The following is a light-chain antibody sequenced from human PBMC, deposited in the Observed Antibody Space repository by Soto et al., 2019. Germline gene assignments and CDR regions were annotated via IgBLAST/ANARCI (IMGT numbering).Light chain of an antibody. CDR2: EGS. CDR1: RSDVGSYNP. J-gene: IGLJ1*01. V-gene: IGLV2-23*01. Sequence: QSALTQPASVSGSPGQSITVSCTGTRSDVGSYNPVSWFQQHPGKAPKLIIYEGSKRPSGVSNRFSGSKSDNTASLTISGLQAEDEADYYCCSYAGTYTYVFGTGTKLTVL. CDR3: CSYAGTYTYV.